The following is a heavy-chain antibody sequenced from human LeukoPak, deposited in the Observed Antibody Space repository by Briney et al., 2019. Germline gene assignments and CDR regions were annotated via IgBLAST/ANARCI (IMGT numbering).Heavy chain of an antibody. CDR2: NYYSGGT. J-gene: IGHJ4*02. CDR1: GVHLNSYF. D-gene: IGHD5-18*01. Sequence: SETLPLPCTVSGVHLNSYFLSWVPQPPGEGPEGDGDNYYSGGTNLKPSPQSRVTKSIDTSKNQFSLKLNSVTAADTAVYYCARDSEYSYGYRGFDYWGQGTLVTVSS. CDR3: ARDSEYSYGYRGFDY. V-gene: IGHV4-59*01.